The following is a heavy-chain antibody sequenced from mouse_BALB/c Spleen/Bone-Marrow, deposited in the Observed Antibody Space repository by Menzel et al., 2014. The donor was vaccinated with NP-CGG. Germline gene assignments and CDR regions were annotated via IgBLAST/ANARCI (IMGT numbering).Heavy chain of an antibody. V-gene: IGHV1-18*01. CDR2: INPYNDVT. D-gene: IGHD1-1*01. CDR3: ATLYDSYAMDY. J-gene: IGHJ4*01. CDR1: GYSFTGYT. Sequence: VQLQQSGPELVRPGASMKISCKASGYSFTGYTMNWVKQSHGKNLEWIGLINPYNDVTIYNQKFKGKATLTVDKSSSTAYMELLSLTSEDSAVYYCATLYDSYAMDYWGQGTSVTVSS.